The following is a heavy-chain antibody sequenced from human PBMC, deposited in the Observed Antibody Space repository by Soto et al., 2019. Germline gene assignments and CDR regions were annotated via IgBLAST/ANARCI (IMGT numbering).Heavy chain of an antibody. Sequence: EGQLLESGGGLVQPGGSLRLSCAASGFTFSDYAMSWVRQGPGKELAWASGISGVGGSTYYPDSVKGRFTISRDNSKNTVYLQMNNLTAGDTAVYFCAKQRVGSSWYRDFDLWGQGNLVTVSS. V-gene: IGHV3-23*01. CDR1: GFTFSDYA. D-gene: IGHD6-13*01. J-gene: IGHJ4*02. CDR3: AKQRVGSSWYRDFDL. CDR2: ISGVGGST.